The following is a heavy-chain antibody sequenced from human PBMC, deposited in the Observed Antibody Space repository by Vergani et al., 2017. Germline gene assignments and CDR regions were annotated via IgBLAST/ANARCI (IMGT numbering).Heavy chain of an antibody. Sequence: EVQLVQSGAEVKKPGESLKISCTGSGYSFTSYWIGWVRQMPGKGLEWMGIIYPGDSDTRYSPSFQGQVTISADKSISTAYLQWSSLKASDTAMYYCARHSDYYDSSGYYCDYWGQGTLVTVSS. CDR2: IYPGDSDT. CDR3: ARHSDYYDSSGYYCDY. D-gene: IGHD3-22*01. V-gene: IGHV5-51*01. J-gene: IGHJ4*02. CDR1: GYSFTSYW.